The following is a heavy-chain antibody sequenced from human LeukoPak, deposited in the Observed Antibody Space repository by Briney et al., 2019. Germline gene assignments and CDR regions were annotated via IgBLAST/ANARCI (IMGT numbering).Heavy chain of an antibody. V-gene: IGHV3-64D*06. CDR1: GFTFSSYA. D-gene: IGHD6-19*01. CDR2: ISSNGGST. CDR3: VKEYYSSGWYKVEGHFDY. Sequence: GGSLRLSCSASGFTFSSYAMHWVRQATGKGLEYVSAISSNGGSTYYADSVKGRFTISRDNSKNTLYLQMSSLRAEDTAVYYCVKEYYSSGWYKVEGHFDYWGQGTLVTVSS. J-gene: IGHJ4*02.